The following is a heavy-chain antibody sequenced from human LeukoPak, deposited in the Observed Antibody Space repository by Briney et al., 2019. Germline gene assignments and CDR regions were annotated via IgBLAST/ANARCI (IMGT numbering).Heavy chain of an antibody. J-gene: IGHJ1*01. V-gene: IGHV3-64D*06. CDR1: GFTFSNYA. CDR3: VKRVQGIVVDPEH. CDR2: IVSNGYIT. D-gene: IGHD3-22*01. Sequence: PGGSLRLSSSAPGFTFSNYAMHWVPQPPGKGLEYVSGIVSNGYITYYAVSVKGRLPMSRDNSKNTLYLQLSSLRAEDTAVYYCVKRVQGIVVDPEHWGQGTLVSVSS.